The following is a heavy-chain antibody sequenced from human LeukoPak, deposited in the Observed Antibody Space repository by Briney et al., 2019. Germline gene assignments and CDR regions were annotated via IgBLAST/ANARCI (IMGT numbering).Heavy chain of an antibody. D-gene: IGHD2-2*01. Sequence: GGSLRLSCAVSGFTVSSNYMSWVRQAPGKGLEWVSSISSSSSYIYYADSVKGRFTISRDNTKNSLYLQMNSLRAEDTAVYYCAREVGYCSSTSCQNNWFDPWGQGTLVTVSS. CDR2: ISSSSSYI. J-gene: IGHJ5*02. CDR1: GFTVSSNY. CDR3: AREVGYCSSTSCQNNWFDP. V-gene: IGHV3-21*01.